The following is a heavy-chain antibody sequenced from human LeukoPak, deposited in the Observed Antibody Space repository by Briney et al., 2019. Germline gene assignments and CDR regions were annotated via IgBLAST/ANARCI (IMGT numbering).Heavy chain of an antibody. CDR1: GYRFTSYW. D-gene: IGHD3-3*01. J-gene: IGHJ3*02. V-gene: IGHV5-51*01. Sequence: GESLKISCKGSGYRFTSYWIGWVRQMPGKGLEWMGIIYPGDSDTIYSPSFEGQVTISAHKPISTAYMQWSSLKASDTAMYYCARQGPGTYYDFWSGSNNAFDIWGQGTMVTVSS. CDR2: IYPGDSDT. CDR3: ARQGPGTYYDFWSGSNNAFDI.